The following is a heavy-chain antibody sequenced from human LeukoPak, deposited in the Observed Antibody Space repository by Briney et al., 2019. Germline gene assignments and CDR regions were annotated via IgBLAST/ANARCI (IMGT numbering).Heavy chain of an antibody. V-gene: IGHV4-59*11. CDR1: GGSISNHY. D-gene: IGHD5-12*01. CDR3: ASGQGWLTDH. CDR2: VHYSRGT. Sequence: PSETLSLTCTVSGGSISNHYCNWIRQSPGKELEWIGYVHYSRGTNYNPSLKSRVTISLDTSKNQFFLQLSSVAAADTAVYHCASGQGWLTDHWGRGTLVAVSS. J-gene: IGHJ5*02.